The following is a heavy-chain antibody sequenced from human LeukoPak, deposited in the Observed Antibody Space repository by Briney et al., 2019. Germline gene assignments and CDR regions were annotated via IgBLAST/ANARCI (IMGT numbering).Heavy chain of an antibody. Sequence: PSETLSLTCAVYGGSFSGYYWSWTRQPPGKGLEWIGEINHSGSTNYNPSLKSRVTISVDTSKNQFSLKLSSVTAADTAVYYCARDVGEYCSSTSCQYSFDYWGQGPLVTVSS. V-gene: IGHV4-34*01. J-gene: IGHJ4*02. D-gene: IGHD2-2*01. CDR1: GGSFSGYY. CDR2: INHSGST. CDR3: ARDVGEYCSSTSCQYSFDY.